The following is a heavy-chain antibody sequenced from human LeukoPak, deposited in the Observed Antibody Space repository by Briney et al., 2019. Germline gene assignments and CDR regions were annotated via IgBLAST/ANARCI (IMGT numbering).Heavy chain of an antibody. D-gene: IGHD6-13*01. J-gene: IGHJ4*02. CDR3: ARDRSRIAAAGPFDY. V-gene: IGHV1-46*01. CDR1: GYTFTSYY. Sequence: ASVKVSCKASGYTFTSYYMHWVRQAPGQGLEWMGIINPSGGSTSYAQKFQGRVTMTRDTSTSTVYMELSSLRSEDTAVYYCARDRSRIAAAGPFDYWGQGTLVTVSS. CDR2: INPSGGST.